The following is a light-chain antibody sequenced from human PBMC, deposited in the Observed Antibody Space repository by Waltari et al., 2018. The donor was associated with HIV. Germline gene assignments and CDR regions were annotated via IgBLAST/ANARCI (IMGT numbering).Light chain of an antibody. CDR3: QAWDSSNVV. J-gene: IGLJ2*01. CDR1: KLGAKY. Sequence: SYELTQPPSVSVSPGQTASITCSGDKLGAKYACWYQQKPGQSPLLVIYQHNKRPSGIPERFSGSNSGNTATLTISGTQAMDEADYFCQAWDSSNVVFGGGTKLTVL. CDR2: QHN. V-gene: IGLV3-1*01.